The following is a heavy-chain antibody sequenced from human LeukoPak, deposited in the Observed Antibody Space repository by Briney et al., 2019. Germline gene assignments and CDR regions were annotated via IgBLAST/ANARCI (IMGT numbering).Heavy chain of an antibody. Sequence: GGSLRLSCAASGFTFSRYAMSWVRQGPGKGLEWVSAISGSGGSTYYADSVKSRFAISRDNSKTTLYLQLNSLRAEHTAVSYCANDWQLSVFDYWGQGTLVTVSS. CDR3: ANDWQLSVFDY. CDR1: GFTFSRYA. CDR2: ISGSGGST. V-gene: IGHV3-23*01. D-gene: IGHD5-18*01. J-gene: IGHJ4*02.